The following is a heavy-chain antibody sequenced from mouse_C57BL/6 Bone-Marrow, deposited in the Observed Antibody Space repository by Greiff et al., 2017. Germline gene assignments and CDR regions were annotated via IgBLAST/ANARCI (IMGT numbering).Heavy chain of an antibody. Sequence: QVQLQQSGAELARPGASVKLSCKASGYTFTSYGISWVQQRTGQGLEWIGEIYPRRGNTSSNEKFKGKAPLTADKSSMTAYKVLRGLTSEDSAVYFCARRGKLDYDDAMDYWGKGTSVTVSS. J-gene: IGHJ4*01. CDR3: ARRGKLDYDDAMDY. CDR2: IYPRRGNT. V-gene: IGHV1-81*01. CDR1: GYTFTSYG. D-gene: IGHD2-4*01.